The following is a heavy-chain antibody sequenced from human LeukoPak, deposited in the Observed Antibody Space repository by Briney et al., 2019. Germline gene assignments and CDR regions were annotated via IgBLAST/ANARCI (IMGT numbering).Heavy chain of an antibody. CDR2: ISYDGSNK. Sequence: PGGSLRLSCAASGFTFSSYGMHWVRQAPGKGLEWVAVISYDGSNKYYADSVKGRFTISGDNSKNTLYLQMNSLRAEDTAVYYCAKEWYYGSGSYYNDYWGQGTLVTVSS. J-gene: IGHJ4*02. V-gene: IGHV3-30*18. CDR1: GFTFSSYG. CDR3: AKEWYYGSGSYYNDY. D-gene: IGHD3-10*01.